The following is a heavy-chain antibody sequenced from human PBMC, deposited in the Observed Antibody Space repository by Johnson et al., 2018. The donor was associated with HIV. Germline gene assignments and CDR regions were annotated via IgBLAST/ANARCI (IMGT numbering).Heavy chain of an antibody. J-gene: IGHJ3*02. CDR1: EFTFSSYA. V-gene: IGHV3-20*04. D-gene: IGHD4-23*01. CDR2: INWNGGST. CDR3: ARERISGNSGAGALDI. Sequence: EQLVESGGGMAQPGDSLRLSCAASEFTFSSYAMHWVHQAPGKGLEWVSGINWNGGSTGYADSVKGRFTISRDNAKNSLYLQMTRLRVEDTALYYCARERISGNSGAGALDIWGQGTMVTVSS.